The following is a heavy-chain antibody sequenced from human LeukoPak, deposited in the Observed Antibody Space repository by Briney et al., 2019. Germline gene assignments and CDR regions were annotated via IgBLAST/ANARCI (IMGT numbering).Heavy chain of an antibody. CDR2: IYSGGST. CDR1: GFTVSSNY. Sequence: GGSLRLSRAASGFTVSSNYMSWVRQAPGKGLEWVSVIYSGGSTYYADTAKGRFTISRDNSKNTLYLQMNSLRAEDTAVYYCARDPSVGYCGGDCYTDYWGQGTLVTVSS. CDR3: ARDPSVGYCGGDCYTDY. V-gene: IGHV3-66*02. D-gene: IGHD2-21*02. J-gene: IGHJ4*02.